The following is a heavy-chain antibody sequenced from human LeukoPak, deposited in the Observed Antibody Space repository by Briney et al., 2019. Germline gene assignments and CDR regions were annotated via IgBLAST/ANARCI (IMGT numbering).Heavy chain of an antibody. CDR3: AKDLSPAAA. D-gene: IGHD6-25*01. V-gene: IGHV3-23*01. CDR1: GFTFSSYG. Sequence: GGSLRLSCAASGFTFSSYGMSWVRQAPGKGLEWVSAISGSGDDTYYADSVKGRFTISRDNSKNTLYMQMNSLRAEDTAVYYRAKDLSPAAAWGQGTLVTVSS. J-gene: IGHJ5*02. CDR2: ISGSGDDT.